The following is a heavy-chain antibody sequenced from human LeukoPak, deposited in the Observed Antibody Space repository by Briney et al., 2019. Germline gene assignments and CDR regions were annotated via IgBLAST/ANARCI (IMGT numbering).Heavy chain of an antibody. CDR1: GGSFSGYY. D-gene: IGHD3-3*02. CDR2: INHRGNT. V-gene: IGHV4-34*01. Sequence: KPSQTLSLTCAVYGGSFSGYYWSSIRQPPGKGLEVFGGINHRGNTNYRRSLNSLVTISGDTSKNQFFLKLSSVTAAVTAVYYCAAFSRGRGYYFDYWGQGTLVTVSS. J-gene: IGHJ4*02. CDR3: AAFSRGRGYYFDY.